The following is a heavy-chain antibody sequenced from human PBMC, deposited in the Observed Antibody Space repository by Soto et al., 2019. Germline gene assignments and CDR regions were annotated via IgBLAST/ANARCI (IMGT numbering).Heavy chain of an antibody. V-gene: IGHV3-23*01. CDR3: AKPYSGSYLYYFDY. D-gene: IGHD1-26*01. J-gene: IGHJ4*02. Sequence: GGSLRLSCAASGFAFSNYAMSWVRQTPGKGLQWVSAIGVSGGNTYYADSVKGRFTISRDNSKNTLYLQMNSLRAEDTAVYYCAKPYSGSYLYYFDYWGQGTLVTVSS. CDR1: GFAFSNYA. CDR2: IGVSGGNT.